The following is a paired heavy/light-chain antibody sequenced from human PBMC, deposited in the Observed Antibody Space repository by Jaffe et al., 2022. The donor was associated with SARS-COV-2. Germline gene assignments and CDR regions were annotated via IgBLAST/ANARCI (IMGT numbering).Heavy chain of an antibody. D-gene: IGHD5-12*01. V-gene: IGHV3-9*01. Sequence: EAQLVESGGGLVQPGRSLTLSCAASGFTFDDYAMNWVRQVSGKGPEWVAGITWNSDRIAYADSVKGRFTISRDNAKNYLSLQMNNLRPEDTALYYCAKGYSDYDRSIAQAFDVWGQGTVVTVSS. CDR2: ITWNSDRI. CDR1: GFTFDDYA. J-gene: IGHJ3*01. CDR3: AKGYSDYDRSIAQAFDV.
Light chain of an antibody. CDR1: QSVSSY. V-gene: IGKV3-11*01. CDR3: QQRYNWPPLT. Sequence: EIVLTQSPATLSLSPGERATLSCRASQSVSSYLSWYQQKPGQAPRLLIYDVSNRVAGVPARFSGSGSRTDFTLTISSLEPEDFAVYYCQQRYNWPPLTFGGGTKVEIK. J-gene: IGKJ4*01. CDR2: DVS.